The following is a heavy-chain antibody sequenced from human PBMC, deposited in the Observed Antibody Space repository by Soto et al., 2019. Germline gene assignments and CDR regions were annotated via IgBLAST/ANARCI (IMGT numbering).Heavy chain of an antibody. J-gene: IGHJ4*02. CDR2: IWYDGSNK. V-gene: IGHV3-33*01. CDR3: ARDDQLRYFDWLSGLDY. Sequence: VQLLESGGGLVQPGGSLRLSCAASGFTFSSYGMHWVRQAPGKGLEWVAVIWYDGSNKYYADSVKGRFTISRDNSKNTLYLQMNSLRAEDTAVYYCARDDQLRYFDWLSGLDYWGQGTLVTVSS. CDR1: GFTFSSYG. D-gene: IGHD3-9*01.